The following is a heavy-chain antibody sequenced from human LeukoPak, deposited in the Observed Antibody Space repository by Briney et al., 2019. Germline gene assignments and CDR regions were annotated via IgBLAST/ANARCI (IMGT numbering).Heavy chain of an antibody. CDR2: INPNSGGT. Sequence: ASVKVSCKASGYTFTGYYMHWVRQAPGQGLEWMGWINPNSGGTNYAQKFQGRVTMTRDTSISTAYMELSRLRSDDTAVYYCAKVAPGSSYGDYVFDYWGQGTLVTVSS. J-gene: IGHJ4*02. V-gene: IGHV1-2*02. D-gene: IGHD4-17*01. CDR3: AKVAPGSSYGDYVFDY. CDR1: GYTFTGYY.